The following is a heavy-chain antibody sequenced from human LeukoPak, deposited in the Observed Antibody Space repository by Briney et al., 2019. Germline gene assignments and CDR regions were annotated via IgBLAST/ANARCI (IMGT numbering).Heavy chain of an antibody. CDR3: ARLSGYDPDDAFDI. Sequence: ASVKVSCKASGYTFTGYYMHWVRQAPGQGLEWMGWINLNSGGTNYAQKFQGWVTMTRDTSISTAYMELSRLRSDDTAVYYCARLSGYDPDDAFDIWGQGTMVTVSS. CDR1: GYTFTGYY. J-gene: IGHJ3*02. V-gene: IGHV1-2*04. CDR2: INLNSGGT. D-gene: IGHD5-12*01.